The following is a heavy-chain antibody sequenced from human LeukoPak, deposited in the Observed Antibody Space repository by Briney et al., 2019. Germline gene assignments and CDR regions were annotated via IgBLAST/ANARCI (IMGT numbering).Heavy chain of an antibody. Sequence: GGSLRLSCAASGFTFSGSAMHWVRQASGKGLEWVGRIRSKANSYATAYAASVKGRFTISRDDSKNTAYLQMNSLKTEDTAVYYCAKDVGYDFWSGLDYYYGMDVWGQGTTVTVSS. CDR3: AKDVGYDFWSGLDYYYGMDV. CDR2: IRSKANSYAT. V-gene: IGHV3-73*01. J-gene: IGHJ6*02. CDR1: GFTFSGSA. D-gene: IGHD3-3*01.